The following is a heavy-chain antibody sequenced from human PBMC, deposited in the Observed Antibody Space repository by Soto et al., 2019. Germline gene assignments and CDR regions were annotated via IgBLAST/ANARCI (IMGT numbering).Heavy chain of an antibody. CDR2: IYNSGST. D-gene: IGHD3-16*01. CDR3: ARHVLVRGSLNWFDP. Sequence: QLQLQESGPGLVKPSETLSLTCTVSGGSISSSSYYWGWIRQPPGQGLEWIGSIYNSGSTYYNPSLKSRVTISIDTSKNQFSLKLSSVTAADTAVYYCARHVLVRGSLNWFDPWGQGTLVTVSS. CDR1: GGSISSSSYY. J-gene: IGHJ5*02. V-gene: IGHV4-39*01.